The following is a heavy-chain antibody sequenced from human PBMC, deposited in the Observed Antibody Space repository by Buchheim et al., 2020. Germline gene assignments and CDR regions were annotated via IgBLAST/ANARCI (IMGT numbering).Heavy chain of an antibody. Sequence: QVQLQQWGAGLLKPSETLSLTCAVYGGSFSGYYWSWIRQPPGKGLEWIGEINLSGSTNYNPSLKSRVTISVDTSKNQFSLKLSSVTAADTAVYYCARERSYSSSWYYYYYGMDVWGQGTT. CDR2: INLSGST. D-gene: IGHD6-13*01. J-gene: IGHJ6*02. V-gene: IGHV4-34*01. CDR1: GGSFSGYY. CDR3: ARERSYSSSWYYYYYGMDV.